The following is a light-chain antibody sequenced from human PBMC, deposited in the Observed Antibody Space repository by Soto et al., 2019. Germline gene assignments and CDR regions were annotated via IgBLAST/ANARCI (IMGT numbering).Light chain of an antibody. Sequence: DVQMTQSPSSLSASVGARVTITCRARQVISSWLVWYQQKPGNAPKLLIYKASTLQSGVPSRFSGSESGTEFTLTISGLQPEAFATYYCQQASTFPFTFGGGTEVRIK. CDR2: KAS. J-gene: IGKJ4*01. CDR1: QVISSW. V-gene: IGKV1-12*01. CDR3: QQASTFPFT.